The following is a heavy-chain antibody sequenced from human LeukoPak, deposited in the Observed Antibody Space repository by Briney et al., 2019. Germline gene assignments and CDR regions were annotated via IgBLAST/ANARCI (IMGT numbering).Heavy chain of an antibody. Sequence: GGSLRLSCAASGFTFSSYAMSWVRQAPGKGLEWVSAISGSGGSTYYADSVKGRFTISRDNSKNTLYLQMNSLGAEDTAVYYCAKDLVDTAMVTFFYYDSSGEPLDYWGQGTLVTVSS. CDR1: GFTFSSYA. D-gene: IGHD5-18*01. J-gene: IGHJ4*02. V-gene: IGHV3-23*01. CDR3: AKDLVDTAMVTFFYYDSSGEPLDY. CDR2: ISGSGGST.